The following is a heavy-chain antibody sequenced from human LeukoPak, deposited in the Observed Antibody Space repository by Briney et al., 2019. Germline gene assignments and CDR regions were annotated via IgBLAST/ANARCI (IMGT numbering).Heavy chain of an antibody. Sequence: PGGSLRLSCAASGFTFSSYAMSWVRQAPGKGLEWVSAISGGGGSTFYADSVKGRFTISRDNSKNTLYLQMNSLRAEDTAVYYCARVIGSYGDSAYWGQGTLVTVSS. J-gene: IGHJ4*02. CDR3: ARVIGSYGDSAY. D-gene: IGHD4-17*01. CDR1: GFTFSSYA. CDR2: ISGGGGST. V-gene: IGHV3-23*01.